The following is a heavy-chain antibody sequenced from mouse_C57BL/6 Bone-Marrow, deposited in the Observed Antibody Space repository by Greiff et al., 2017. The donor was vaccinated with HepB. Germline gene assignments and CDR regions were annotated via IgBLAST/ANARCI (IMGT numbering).Heavy chain of an antibody. CDR2: IDPENGDT. V-gene: IGHV14-4*01. CDR1: GFNIKDDY. J-gene: IGHJ3*01. CDR3: TTTYGSSYGWFAY. D-gene: IGHD1-1*01. Sequence: VQLQQSGAELVRPGASVKLSCTASGFNIKDDYMHWVKQRPEQGLEWIGWIDPENGDTEYASKFQGKATIPADTSSNTAYLQLSSLTSEDTAVYYCTTTYGSSYGWFAYWGQGTLVTVSA.